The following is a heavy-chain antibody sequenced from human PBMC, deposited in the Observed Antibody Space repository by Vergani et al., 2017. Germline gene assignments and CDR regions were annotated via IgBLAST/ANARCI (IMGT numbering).Heavy chain of an antibody. D-gene: IGHD2-21*01. CDR2: IYPNGNG. Sequence: QVHLQESGPGVVKPSDTLSLPCTVPGGSMSDFYWTWIRQPAGRGLEWIGRIYPNGNGNYNESLRSRLTMSIDTSRSQFSLSLSSVTAADTAVYYCARGNCGVNCPKYNWLALWGRGILVTVSS. V-gene: IGHV4-4*07. J-gene: IGHJ4*02. CDR3: ARGNCGVNCPKYNWLAL. CDR1: GGSMSDFY.